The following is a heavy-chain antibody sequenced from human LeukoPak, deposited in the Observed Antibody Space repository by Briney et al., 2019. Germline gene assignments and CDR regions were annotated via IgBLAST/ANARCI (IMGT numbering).Heavy chain of an antibody. D-gene: IGHD2-15*01. CDR2: ISASSTYI. CDR3: ARGDNSGGSPPYYYGMDV. V-gene: IGHV3-21*01. Sequence: PGGSLRLSCAASGFTFSSYSMNWVRQAPGKGLETVSSISASSTYIYYADSVKGRFTISRDNAKNSLYLQMNSLRAEDTAVYYCARGDNSGGSPPYYYGMDVWGQGTTVTVSS. CDR1: GFTFSSYS. J-gene: IGHJ6*02.